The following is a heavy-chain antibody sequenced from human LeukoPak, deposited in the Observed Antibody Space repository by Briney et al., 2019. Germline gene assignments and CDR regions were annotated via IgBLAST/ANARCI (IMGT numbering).Heavy chain of an antibody. CDR2: IRYDGSNK. J-gene: IGHJ4*02. CDR3: AKVPLIAAPKHFDY. V-gene: IGHV3-30*02. Sequence: GGSLRLSCAASGFTFSSYGMHWVRQAPGKGLEWVAFIRYDGSNKYYADSVKGRFTISRDNSKNTLYLQMNRLRAEDTAVYYCAKVPLIAAPKHFDYWGQGALVTVSS. D-gene: IGHD6-13*01. CDR1: GFTFSSYG.